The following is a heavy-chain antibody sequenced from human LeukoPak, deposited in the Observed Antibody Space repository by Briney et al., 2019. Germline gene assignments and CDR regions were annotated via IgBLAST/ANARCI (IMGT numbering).Heavy chain of an antibody. V-gene: IGHV4-30-2*01. D-gene: IGHD4-17*01. CDR1: GGSFSSGGYY. Sequence: SETLSLTCSVSGGSFSSGGYYWSWIRQPPGKGLEWIGYIYHSGNVYVSASTLYNPSLKTRVSISVDLSKNQFFLDLRSLTAADTAVYYCARDLYSDVNHFDYWGQGTLVTVYS. CDR2: IYHSGNV. CDR3: ARDLYSDVNHFDY. J-gene: IGHJ4*02.